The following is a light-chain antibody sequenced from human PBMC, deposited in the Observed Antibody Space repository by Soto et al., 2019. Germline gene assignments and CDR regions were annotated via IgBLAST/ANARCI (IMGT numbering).Light chain of an antibody. J-gene: IGKJ4*01. V-gene: IGKV3-20*01. CDR3: QHYSSSPLT. Sequence: EIVLTQSPGTLSLSPGERATLSCRASQSVRSNYLAWYQQRPGQAPRLLVYGASSRSTGIPDRFSGSGSGTDFALTISRLEPQECAVYYCQHYSSSPLTFGGGTKVEIK. CDR2: GAS. CDR1: QSVRSNY.